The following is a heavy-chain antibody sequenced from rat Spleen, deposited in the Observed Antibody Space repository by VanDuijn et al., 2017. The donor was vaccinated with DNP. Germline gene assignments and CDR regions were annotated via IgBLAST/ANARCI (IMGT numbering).Heavy chain of an antibody. J-gene: IGHJ2*01. D-gene: IGHD1-2*01. Sequence: EVLLVESGGGLVQPGRSLKLSCAASGFTFSNYYMAWVRQAPTKGLEWVAYISYDGGITNYGDSVKSRFTISRDNAKNTQYLQMDSLRSEDTATYYCARHRAIAAIWDYWGQGVMVTVSS. CDR2: ISYDGGIT. CDR3: ARHRAIAAIWDY. CDR1: GFTFSNYY. V-gene: IGHV5S13*01.